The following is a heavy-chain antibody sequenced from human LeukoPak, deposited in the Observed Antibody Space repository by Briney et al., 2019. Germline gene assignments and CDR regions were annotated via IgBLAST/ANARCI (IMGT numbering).Heavy chain of an antibody. CDR1: GFSLSSYA. J-gene: IGHJ4*02. V-gene: IGHV3-30-3*01. D-gene: IGHD1-26*01. CDR2: VSFDGRNK. Sequence: GESLRLSCEASGFSLSSYAFHWVRQAPGKGLEWVSFVSFDGRNKNYADSVRGRFTISRDNSKNTLYLQMNSVTYEDTAVYFCVRIVGHTTTDFWGQGTIVTVSS. CDR3: VRIVGHTTTDF.